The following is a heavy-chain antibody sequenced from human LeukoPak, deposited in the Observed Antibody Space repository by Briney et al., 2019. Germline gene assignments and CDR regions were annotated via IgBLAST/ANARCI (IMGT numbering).Heavy chain of an antibody. J-gene: IGHJ4*02. CDR2: IYSGGST. CDR3: AKGTRRGPGSFDY. V-gene: IGHV3-53*01. Sequence: GSLRLSLAASWFTLRKKYMRRGRPAPGKGVGWVSVIYSGGSTYYADSVKGRFTIPRDNSKNTLYLQMSSLRAEDTAVYYCAKGTRRGPGSFDYWGQGTLVTVSS. CDR1: WFTLRKKY. D-gene: IGHD2-15*01.